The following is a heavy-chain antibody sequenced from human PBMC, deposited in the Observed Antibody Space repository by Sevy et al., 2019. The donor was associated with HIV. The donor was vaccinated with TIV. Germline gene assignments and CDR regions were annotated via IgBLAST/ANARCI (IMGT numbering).Heavy chain of an antibody. CDR1: GFSFNTYW. Sequence: GGSLRLSCAASGFSFNTYWMSWVRQAPGQGLEWVAHIKRDGSEKYYVDSVRGRFTISRDNAKNSLYLQMNSLGAEDTALYYCARDCSSTSCLWGLDVWGQGTTVTVS. J-gene: IGHJ6*02. D-gene: IGHD2-2*01. CDR3: ARDCSSTSCLWGLDV. CDR2: IKRDGSEK. V-gene: IGHV3-7*03.